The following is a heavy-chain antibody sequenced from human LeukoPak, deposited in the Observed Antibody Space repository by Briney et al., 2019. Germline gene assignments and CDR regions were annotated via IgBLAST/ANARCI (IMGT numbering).Heavy chain of an antibody. CDR1: GYTFTGYY. CDR3: AGEYCSGGTCRQGFDY. D-gene: IGHD2-15*01. J-gene: IGHJ4*02. CDR2: IIPNSGDT. V-gene: IGHV1-2*02. Sequence: ASGKLSCKASGYTFTGYYMHWVRQAPGQGLDYMGSIIPNSGDTNHAQNFQGRVTLTRDTSMSTAYTTLSSLRSDDSALYYCAGEYCSGGTCRQGFDYWGQGTLVTVSS.